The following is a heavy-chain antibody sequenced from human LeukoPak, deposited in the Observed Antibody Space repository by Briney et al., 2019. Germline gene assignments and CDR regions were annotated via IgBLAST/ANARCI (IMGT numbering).Heavy chain of an antibody. V-gene: IGHV3-30*02. CDR2: IRYDGSNK. CDR1: GFTFSSYG. J-gene: IGHJ1*01. Sequence: GGSLRHSCAASGFTFSSYGMHWVRQAPGKGLEWVAFIRYDGSNKYYADSVKGRFTISRDNSKNTLYLQMNSLRAEDTAVYYCAKDAHYGSGSYYNVGILFQHWGQGTLVTVSS. CDR3: AKDAHYGSGSYYNVGILFQH. D-gene: IGHD3-10*01.